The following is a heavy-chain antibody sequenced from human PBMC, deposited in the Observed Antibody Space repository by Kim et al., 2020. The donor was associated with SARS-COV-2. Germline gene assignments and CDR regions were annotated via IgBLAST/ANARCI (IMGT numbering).Heavy chain of an antibody. J-gene: IGHJ4*02. V-gene: IGHV3-11*01. CDR2: STSGGGTI. CDR3: ARGGALTVFADY. Sequence: GGSLRLSCAASGFTFSEFYMTWIRQAPGKGLEWISYSTSGGGTIYYADSVKGRFTVSRDNADNLLYLQMSDLRGEDTAIYYCARGGALTVFADYWGQGPLVSVSS. D-gene: IGHD1-26*01. CDR1: GFTFSEFY.